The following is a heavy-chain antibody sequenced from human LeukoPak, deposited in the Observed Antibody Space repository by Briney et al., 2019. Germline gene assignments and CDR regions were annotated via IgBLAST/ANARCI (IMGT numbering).Heavy chain of an antibody. Sequence: GGSLRLSCAASGFTFSTYTMNWVRQAPGKGLEWVSYISSSSSAIYYADSVKGRFTISRDNAKNSLYLQMNSLRAEDTAVYYCARPLYCSSTSCWDYFDYWGQGTLVTVSS. CDR3: ARPLYCSSTSCWDYFDY. V-gene: IGHV3-48*01. J-gene: IGHJ4*02. CDR2: ISSSSSAI. CDR1: GFTFSTYT. D-gene: IGHD2-2*01.